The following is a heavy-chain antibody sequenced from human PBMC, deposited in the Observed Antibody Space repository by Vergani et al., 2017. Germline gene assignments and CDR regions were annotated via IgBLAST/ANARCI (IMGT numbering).Heavy chain of an antibody. CDR1: GFTFSSYE. J-gene: IGHJ4*02. Sequence: EVQLVESGGGLVQPGGSLRLSCAASGFTFSSYEMNWVRQAPGKGLEWVSYISSSGSTIYYADSVKGRFTISRDNAKNSLYLQMNSLRAEDTAVYYCARNSATMVRGGNDYWGQGTLVTVSS. D-gene: IGHD3-10*01. CDR3: ARNSATMVRGGNDY. CDR2: ISSSGSTI. V-gene: IGHV3-48*03.